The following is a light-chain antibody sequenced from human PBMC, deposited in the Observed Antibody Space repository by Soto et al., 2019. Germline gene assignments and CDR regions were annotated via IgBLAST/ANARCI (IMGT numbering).Light chain of an antibody. V-gene: IGKV3-15*01. CDR1: QSVSST. CDR3: QQYTNWPRT. CDR2: GAS. J-gene: IGKJ1*01. Sequence: EIVMTQSPATLPVSPGEGATLSCRVSQSVSSTFAWYQQKPGQAPRLLIYGASTRATGIPARFSGSGSGTEYTLTISSLQSEDFAVYYCQQYTNWPRTFGQGTKVEIK.